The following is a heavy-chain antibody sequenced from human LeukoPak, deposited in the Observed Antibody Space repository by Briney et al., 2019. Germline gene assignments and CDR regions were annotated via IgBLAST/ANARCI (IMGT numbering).Heavy chain of an antibody. CDR1: GYSFRSYW. CDR2: IHPGNSET. J-gene: IGHJ4*02. Sequence: GESLKISCKGSGYSFRSYWIAWVRQMPGKGLEWMGIIHPGNSETTYNPSFRGHVTMSADKSVTTAYLQWSSLEASDTAMYYCARDSSGYYVGDYWGQGTLVTVSS. V-gene: IGHV5-51*01. CDR3: ARDSSGYYVGDY. D-gene: IGHD3-22*01.